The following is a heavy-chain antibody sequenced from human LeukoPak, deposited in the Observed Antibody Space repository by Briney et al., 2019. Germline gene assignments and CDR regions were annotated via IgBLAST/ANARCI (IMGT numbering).Heavy chain of an antibody. CDR1: GGTFSSYA. D-gene: IGHD3-22*01. Sequence: GGSLRLSCAASGGTFSSYAISWVRQAPGQGLEWMGGIIPIFGTANYAQKFQGRVTITTDESTSTAYMELSSLRSEDTAVYYCARGTLPPRTMIVVVQTAYYFDYWGQGTLVTVSS. CDR3: ARGTLPPRTMIVVVQTAYYFDY. V-gene: IGHV1-69*05. CDR2: IIPIFGTA. J-gene: IGHJ4*02.